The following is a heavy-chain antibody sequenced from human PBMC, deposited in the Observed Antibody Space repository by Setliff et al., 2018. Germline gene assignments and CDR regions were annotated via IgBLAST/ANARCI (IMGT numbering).Heavy chain of an antibody. CDR2: ISGSGSTI. CDR3: ARASAPSTQRGTSSEC. J-gene: IGHJ4*02. Sequence: PGGSLRLSCAASGFTFGDYYISWIRQAPGKGLEWVAHISGSGSTIYYPDSMKDRLTISRDNAKNLVYLEMKNLRAEDTAVFYCARASAPSTQRGTSSECWGQGTLVTVSS. D-gene: IGHD6-6*01. V-gene: IGHV3-11*04. CDR1: GFTFGDYY.